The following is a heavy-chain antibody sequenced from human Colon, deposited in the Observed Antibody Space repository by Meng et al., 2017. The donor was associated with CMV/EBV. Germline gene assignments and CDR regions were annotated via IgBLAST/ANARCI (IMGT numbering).Heavy chain of an antibody. Sequence: GESLKISCAASGFGFSNYDMHWVRQAPGKGLGAVAFIRHDGANKYYADSVKGRFTISRDNSKNTLYVQMNSLRAEDTAIYYCAKLGLRWGGPDYWGQGTLVTVSS. CDR1: GFGFSNYD. D-gene: IGHD5-12*01. CDR2: IRHDGANK. CDR3: AKLGLRWGGPDY. J-gene: IGHJ4*02. V-gene: IGHV3-30*02.